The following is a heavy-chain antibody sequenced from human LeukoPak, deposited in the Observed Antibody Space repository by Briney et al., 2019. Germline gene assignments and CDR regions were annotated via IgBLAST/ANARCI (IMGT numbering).Heavy chain of an antibody. V-gene: IGHV4-34*01. CDR3: ARPGLVAADAFDI. D-gene: IGHD2-15*01. CDR1: GFTFSSYA. CDR2: INHSGST. Sequence: GSLRLSCAASGFTFSSYAMNWVRQPPGKGLEWIGEINHSGSTNYNPSLKSRVTISVDTSKNQFSLKLSSVTAADTAVYYCARPGLVAADAFDIWGQGTMVTVSS. J-gene: IGHJ3*02.